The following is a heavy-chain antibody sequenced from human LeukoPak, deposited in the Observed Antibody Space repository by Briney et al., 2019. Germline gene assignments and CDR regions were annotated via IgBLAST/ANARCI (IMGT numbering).Heavy chain of an antibody. J-gene: IGHJ4*02. D-gene: IGHD3-10*01. CDR1: GGTFSSYA. CDR3: ARYGSASDIDY. CDR2: IIPIFGTA. V-gene: IGHV1-69*01. Sequence: GSSVKFSCKAFGGTFSSYAISWVREAPGQGLEWLGGIIPIFGTANYAQKSQGRITITADETTSTAYMELSSLRSEDTAVYYCARYGSASDIDYSGQGTLVTASS.